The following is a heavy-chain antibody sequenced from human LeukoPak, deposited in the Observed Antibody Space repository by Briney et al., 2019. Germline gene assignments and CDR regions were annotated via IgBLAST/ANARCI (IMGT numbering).Heavy chain of an antibody. J-gene: IGHJ4*02. CDR2: ISGSGGST. CDR3: AKEMGYYDSSGYYAYFDY. CDR1: GFTFSSYA. V-gene: IGHV3-23*01. Sequence: GGSLRLSCAASGFTFSSYAMSWVRQAPGKGLEWVSGISGSGGSTYYADSVKGRFTISRDNSKNTLSLQMNSLRAEDTAVYYCAKEMGYYDSSGYYAYFDYWGQGTLVTVSS. D-gene: IGHD3-22*01.